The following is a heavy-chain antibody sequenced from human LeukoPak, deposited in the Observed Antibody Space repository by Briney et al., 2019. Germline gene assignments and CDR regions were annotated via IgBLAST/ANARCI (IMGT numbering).Heavy chain of an antibody. CDR2: IYYSGST. V-gene: IGHV4-31*03. J-gene: IGHJ4*02. CDR3: ARSRFPYSSGSYFDY. CDR1: GGSISSGGYY. Sequence: TSQTLPLTCTVSGGSISSGGYYWSWIRQHPGKGLEWLGYIYYSGSTYYNPSLKSRVTISVYTSKNHFSLRLSSVTAADTAVYYCARSRFPYSSGSYFDYWGQGTLVTVSS. D-gene: IGHD3-10*01.